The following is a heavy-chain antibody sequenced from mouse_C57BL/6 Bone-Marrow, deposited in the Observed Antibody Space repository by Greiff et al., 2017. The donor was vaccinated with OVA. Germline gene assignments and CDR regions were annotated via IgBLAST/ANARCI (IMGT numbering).Heavy chain of an antibody. Sequence: EVQVVESGPGLVKPSQSLSLTCSVTGYSITSGYYWNWIRQFPGNKLEWMGYISYDGSNNYNPSLKNRISITRDTSKNQFFLKLNSVTTEDTATYYCARERALYYGSSYWYFDVWGTGTTVTVSS. J-gene: IGHJ1*03. CDR3: ARERALYYGSSYWYFDV. D-gene: IGHD1-1*01. CDR2: ISYDGSN. CDR1: GYSITSGYY. V-gene: IGHV3-6*01.